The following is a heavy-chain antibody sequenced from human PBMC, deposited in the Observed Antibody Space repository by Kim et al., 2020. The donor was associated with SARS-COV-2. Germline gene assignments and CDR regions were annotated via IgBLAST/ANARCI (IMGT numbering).Heavy chain of an antibody. CDR2: SSSSSSTI. J-gene: IGHJ6*02. CDR1: GFTFSNYS. D-gene: IGHD3-3*01. V-gene: IGHV3-48*02. CDR3: ARSYYEFWSGCSSYYYYGMDV. Sequence: GGSLRHSCAASGFTFSNYSMNWVRQAPGKGLEWVSYSSSSSSTIYYADSVKGRFTISRDNAKNSLYLQMNSLRDEDTAVYYCARSYYEFWSGCSSYYYYGMDVWGQGTTVTVSS.